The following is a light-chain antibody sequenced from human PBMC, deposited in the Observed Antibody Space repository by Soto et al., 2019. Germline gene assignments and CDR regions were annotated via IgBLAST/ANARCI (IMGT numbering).Light chain of an antibody. CDR1: QKVSSN. CDR2: VAS. CDR3: QQYNNWPSIT. V-gene: IGKV3-15*01. J-gene: IGKJ5*01. Sequence: EIVMTQSPATPSVSPWERATLSCRAGQKVSSNLAWYQHKPGQAPMLLIYVASTRAPGIPARFSGRGSGTEFTLTISSLQSEDFAVYYCQQYNNWPSITFGQGTRLENK.